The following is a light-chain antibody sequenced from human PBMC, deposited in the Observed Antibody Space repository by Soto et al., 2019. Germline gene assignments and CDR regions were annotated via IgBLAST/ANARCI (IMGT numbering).Light chain of an antibody. CDR2: QHS. J-gene: IGLJ2*01. CDR3: QPWFGSPDVV. V-gene: IGLV3-1*01. CDR1: KLGDKY. Sequence: SYELTQPPSVSVSPGQTASITCSGDKLGDKYTCWYQQKPGQSPVLVIYQHSQRPSGIPERFSGSNSGNTATLTISGTQALYQADYYCQPWFGSPDVVFGGGTLLTVL.